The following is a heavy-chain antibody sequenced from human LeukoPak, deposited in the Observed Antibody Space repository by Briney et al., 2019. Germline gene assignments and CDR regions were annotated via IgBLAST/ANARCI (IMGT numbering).Heavy chain of an antibody. D-gene: IGHD3-10*01. CDR3: VRGGYYGSGNDFRFDP. CDR2: INHSGST. J-gene: IGHJ5*02. Sequence: PSETLSLTCAVYGGSFSGYYWSWIRQPPGKGLEWIGEINHSGSTNYNPSLKSRVTISVDTSKNQFSLKLSSVAAADTAVYYCVRGGYYGSGNDFRFDPWGQGTLVTVSS. V-gene: IGHV4-34*01. CDR1: GGSFSGYY.